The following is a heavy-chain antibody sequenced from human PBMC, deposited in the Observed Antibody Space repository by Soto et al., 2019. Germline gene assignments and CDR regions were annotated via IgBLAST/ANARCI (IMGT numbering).Heavy chain of an antibody. Sequence: QVQLQESGPGLVKPSETLSLTCTVSGDSISGYYWSWIRQTPGKGLEWIGYIHSSGSTNYNPSLKSQVTISSDTSKNQFSLKLSSVTAADTAVYYCAPRPNSRQWLPYFDYWGQGTLLAVSS. V-gene: IGHV4-4*08. CDR2: IHSSGST. D-gene: IGHD6-19*01. J-gene: IGHJ4*02. CDR1: GDSISGYY. CDR3: APRPNSRQWLPYFDY.